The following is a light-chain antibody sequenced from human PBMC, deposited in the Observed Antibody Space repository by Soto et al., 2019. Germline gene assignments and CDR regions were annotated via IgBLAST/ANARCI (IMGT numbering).Light chain of an antibody. CDR1: QTISSGS. CDR3: QHYVSKT. CDR2: GAS. J-gene: IGKJ1*01. Sequence: EILLTQSPDTLSVSPGERATLSCRASQTISSGSLAWYQQKPGQAPRLLIYGASTRAAGIPDRFSGRGSGTYFTLTINRLGPEDSAVYYSQHYVSKTFGQGTKMEIK. V-gene: IGKV3-20*01.